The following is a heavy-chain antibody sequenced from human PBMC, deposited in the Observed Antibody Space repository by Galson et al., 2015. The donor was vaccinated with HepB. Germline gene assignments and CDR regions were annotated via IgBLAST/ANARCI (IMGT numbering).Heavy chain of an antibody. D-gene: IGHD3-3*01. CDR1: GFTFSSYS. V-gene: IGHV3-48*01. Sequence: SLRLSCAASGFTFSSYSMNWVRPAPGKGLEWVSYISSSRSTIYYADSVKGRFTISRDNAKNSLYLQMNSLRAEDTAVYYCARDPTPLTYYDFWSGYFFDYWGQGTLVTVSS. CDR3: ARDPTPLTYYDFWSGYFFDY. CDR2: ISSSRSTI. J-gene: IGHJ4*02.